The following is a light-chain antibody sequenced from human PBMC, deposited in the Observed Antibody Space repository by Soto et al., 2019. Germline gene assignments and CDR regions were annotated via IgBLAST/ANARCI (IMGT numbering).Light chain of an antibody. CDR2: DAS. J-gene: IGKJ4*01. Sequence: EIVLTQSPGTLSLSPGERATLSCRASQGIGSTLAWYQQKPGQTPRLLIYDASTRAAGVPARFSGSGSGTDFPLTINRLQFEDFAIYYCQHYANWPLTFGGGTKVDIK. CDR1: QGIGST. V-gene: IGKV3-15*01. CDR3: QHYANWPLT.